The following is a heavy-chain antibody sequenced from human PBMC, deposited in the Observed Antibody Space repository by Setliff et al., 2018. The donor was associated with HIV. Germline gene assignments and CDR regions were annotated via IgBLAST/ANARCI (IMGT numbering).Heavy chain of an antibody. D-gene: IGHD5-12*01. CDR1: GFSFSTSW. V-gene: IGHV3-74*01. CDR3: ARVGGYNKFDY. CDR2: IYPDGITA. Sequence: GGSLRLSCAASGFSFSTSWVHWVRQAPGRRLVWVARIYPDGITADYADSVKGRFTISRDNTKNMLYLQMNSLGAEDTAVYYCARVGGYNKFDYWGQGTLVTVSS. J-gene: IGHJ4*02.